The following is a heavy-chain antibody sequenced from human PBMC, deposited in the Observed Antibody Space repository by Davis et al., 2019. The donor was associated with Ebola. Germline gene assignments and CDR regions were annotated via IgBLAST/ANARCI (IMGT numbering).Heavy chain of an antibody. CDR2: IYYSGST. V-gene: IGHV4-59*01. D-gene: IGHD3-10*01. CDR3: ARGNQIKKGQFDY. CDR1: GGSISSYY. J-gene: IGHJ4*02. Sequence: MPSETLSLTCTVSGGSISSYYWSWIRQPPGKGLEWIGHIYYSGSTNYNPSLRSRVTISVDTSKNQFSLKLSSVTAADTAVYYCARGNQIKKGQFDYWGQGTLVTVSS.